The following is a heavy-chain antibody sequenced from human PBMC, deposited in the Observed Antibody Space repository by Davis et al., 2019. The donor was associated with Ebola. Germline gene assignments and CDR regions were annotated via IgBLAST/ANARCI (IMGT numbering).Heavy chain of an antibody. CDR2: INAGNGNT. J-gene: IGHJ4*02. CDR1: GYTFTSYA. V-gene: IGHV1-3*01. Sequence: AASVKVSCKASGYTFTSYAMHWVRQAPGQRLEWMGWINAGNGNTKYSQKFQGRVTMTRDTSTSTVYMELSSLRSEDTAVYYCARDQATVTTSYFDYWGQGTLVTVSS. D-gene: IGHD4-11*01. CDR3: ARDQATVTTSYFDY.